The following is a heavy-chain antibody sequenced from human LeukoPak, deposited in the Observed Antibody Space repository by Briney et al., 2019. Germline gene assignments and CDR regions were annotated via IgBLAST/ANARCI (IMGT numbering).Heavy chain of an antibody. Sequence: GGSLRLSCAASGLIFNDYYMNWIRQAPGRGLEWLSYISNTGSAAYYADSVKGRFTISRDNAKNLLYLQMNSLRAEETAVYYCASDSSGYFGPWGQGTLVTVSS. V-gene: IGHV3-11*01. CDR2: ISNTGSAA. D-gene: IGHD3-22*01. CDR1: GLIFNDYY. J-gene: IGHJ5*02. CDR3: ASDSSGYFGP.